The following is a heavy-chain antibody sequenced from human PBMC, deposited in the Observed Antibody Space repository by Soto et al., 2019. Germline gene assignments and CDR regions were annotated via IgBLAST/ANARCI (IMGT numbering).Heavy chain of an antibody. D-gene: IGHD4-17*01. J-gene: IGHJ5*02. CDR3: AHSTGSYGDYPNLDNGFDP. CDR2: IYWDDDK. CDR1: GFSLSTSGVG. V-gene: IGHV2-5*02. Sequence: SGPTLVNPTQTLTLTCTFSGFSLSTSGVGVGWIRQPPGRALEWLALIYWDDDKRYSPSLKSRLTITKDTSKNQVVLTMTNMDPVDTAAYYCAHSTGSYGDYPNLDNGFDPWGQGTLVTVSS.